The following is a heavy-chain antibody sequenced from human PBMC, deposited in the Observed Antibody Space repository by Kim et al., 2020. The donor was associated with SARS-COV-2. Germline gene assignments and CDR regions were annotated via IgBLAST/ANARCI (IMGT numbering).Heavy chain of an antibody. J-gene: IGHJ4*02. Sequence: SETLSLTCTVSGGSISSSSYYWGWIRQPPGKGLEWIGSIYYSGSTYYNPSLKSRVTISVDTSKNQFSLKLSSVTAADTAVYYCARHITTVVTPVFDYWGQGTLVTVSS. D-gene: IGHD3-10*01. CDR3: ARHITTVVTPVFDY. CDR1: GGSISSSSYY. CDR2: IYYSGST. V-gene: IGHV4-39*01.